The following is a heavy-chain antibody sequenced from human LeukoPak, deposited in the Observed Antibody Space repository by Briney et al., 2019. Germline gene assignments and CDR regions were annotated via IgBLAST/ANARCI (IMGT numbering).Heavy chain of an antibody. Sequence: PGGSLRLSCAASGFTFNSYAMNWVRQAPGKGLEWVSVISGSGGTTYYADSVKGRFTISRDSSKNTLYLQMNSLRAEDTAVYYCAKVSGGGLYYDGMDVWGQGTTVTVSS. CDR3: AKVSGGGLYYDGMDV. V-gene: IGHV3-23*01. D-gene: IGHD1-14*01. CDR1: GFTFNSYA. CDR2: ISGSGGTT. J-gene: IGHJ6*02.